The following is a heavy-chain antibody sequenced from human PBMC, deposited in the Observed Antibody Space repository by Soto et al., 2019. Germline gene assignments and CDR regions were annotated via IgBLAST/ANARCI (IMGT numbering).Heavy chain of an antibody. CDR2: IYSSGSA. J-gene: IGHJ4*02. D-gene: IGHD1-26*01. Sequence: ETLSLTCTVSGGSIYTYTWTWLRQPAGKGLEWIGHIYSSGSANYNPSLKSRVSMSVDTSKNQFSLKLNSVTAADTAVYYCATIVGANAYWGQGALVTVSS. CDR3: ATIVGANAY. CDR1: GGSIYTYT. V-gene: IGHV4-4*07.